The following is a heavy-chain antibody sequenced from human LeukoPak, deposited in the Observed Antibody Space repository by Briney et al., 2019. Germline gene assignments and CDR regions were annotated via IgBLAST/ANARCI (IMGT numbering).Heavy chain of an antibody. CDR1: GFTFSSYA. V-gene: IGHV3-53*01. J-gene: IGHJ4*02. CDR2: IYSGGST. CDR3: ARGIVASAYYFDY. Sequence: GGSLRLSCAASGFTFSSYAMSWVRQAPGKGLEWVSVIYSGGSTYYADSVKGRFTISRDNSKNTLYLQMNSLRAEDTAVYYCARGIVASAYYFDYWGQGTLVTVSS. D-gene: IGHD2-15*01.